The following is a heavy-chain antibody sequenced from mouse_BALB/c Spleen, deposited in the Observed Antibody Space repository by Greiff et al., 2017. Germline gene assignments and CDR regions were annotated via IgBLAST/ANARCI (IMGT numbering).Heavy chain of an antibody. D-gene: IGHD2-2*01. J-gene: IGHJ2*01. Sequence: DVQLVEPGGGLVKPGGSLKLPCAASGFAFSSYDRSWVRQTPEKRPEWVAYISSGGGSTYYPDTVKGRFAISRDNAKNTLYLQMSSLKSEDTAMYYCARDVYDDWYYFDYWGQGTTLTVSS. V-gene: IGHV5-12-1*01. CDR1: GFAFSSYD. CDR2: ISSGGGST. CDR3: ARDVYDDWYYFDY.